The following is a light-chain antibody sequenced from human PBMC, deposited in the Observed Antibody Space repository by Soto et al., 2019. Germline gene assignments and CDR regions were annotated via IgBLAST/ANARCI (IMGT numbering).Light chain of an antibody. Sequence: QSALTQPPSASETPGQKVVIACSGNSSNIGGTNYAYWYQQLPGAAPKLLMHSNNLRPSGVPERISGSKFGTAASLAISGLRSEDEAVYYCASWDDRLGAVIFGGGTKVTVL. V-gene: IGLV1-47*02. CDR1: SSNIGGTNY. CDR3: ASWDDRLGAVI. J-gene: IGLJ2*01. CDR2: SNN.